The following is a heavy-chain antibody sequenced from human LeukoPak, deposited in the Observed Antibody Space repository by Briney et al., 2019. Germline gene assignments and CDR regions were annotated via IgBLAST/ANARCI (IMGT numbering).Heavy chain of an antibody. J-gene: IGHJ1*01. CDR1: GGTFISYA. CDR3: ARASYCSSTSCYLDFQH. V-gene: IGHV1-69*05. CDR2: ITPIFGTA. Sequence: SVKVSCKASGGTFISYAISWVRQAPGQGLEWMGGITPIFGTANYAQKFQGRVTITTDESTSTAYMELSSLRSEDTAVYYCARASYCSSTSCYLDFQHWGQGTLVTVSS. D-gene: IGHD2-2*01.